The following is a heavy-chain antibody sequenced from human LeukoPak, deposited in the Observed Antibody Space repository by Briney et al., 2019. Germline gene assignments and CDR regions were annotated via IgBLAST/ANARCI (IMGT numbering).Heavy chain of an antibody. J-gene: IGHJ4*02. Sequence: ASETLSLTCAVSGVSISSDNWWTWVRQPPGKGLEWIGEIHHSGNTKYSPSLETRVTISTDRSKNHLSLNLNSVTAADTAVYHCATRDQSRTDMVPPDYWGQGTLVTVSS. CDR3: ATRDQSRTDMVPPDY. V-gene: IGHV4-4*02. D-gene: IGHD5-18*01. CDR1: GVSISSDNW. CDR2: IHHSGNT.